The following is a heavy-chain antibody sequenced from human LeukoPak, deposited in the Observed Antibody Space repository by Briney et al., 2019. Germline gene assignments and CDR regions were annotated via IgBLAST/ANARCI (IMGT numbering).Heavy chain of an antibody. Sequence: ASVKVSCKASGYTLTSYAMHWVRQAPGQGLEWMGWINTNTGNPSYAQGFTGRFVFSLDTSVTTAYLQISSLKAEDTAVYYCARAGIGARVRFFDLWGRGTPVTVSS. J-gene: IGHJ2*01. CDR1: GYTLTSYA. V-gene: IGHV7-4-1*02. D-gene: IGHD6-6*01. CDR3: ARAGIGARVRFFDL. CDR2: INTNTGNP.